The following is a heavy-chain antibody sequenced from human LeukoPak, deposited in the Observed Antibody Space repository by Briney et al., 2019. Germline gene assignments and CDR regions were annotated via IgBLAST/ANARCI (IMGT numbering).Heavy chain of an antibody. V-gene: IGHV1-8*01. D-gene: IGHD6-13*01. CDR2: MNPNSGNT. J-gene: IGHJ5*02. Sequence: ASVKVSCKASGYTFTNYDINWVRQATGQGLEWMGWMNPNSGNTGYAQKFQGRVTMTRNTSISTAYMELSSLRSEDTAVYYCAGAAAGTDWFDPWGQGTLVTVSS. CDR1: GYTFTNYD. CDR3: AGAAAGTDWFDP.